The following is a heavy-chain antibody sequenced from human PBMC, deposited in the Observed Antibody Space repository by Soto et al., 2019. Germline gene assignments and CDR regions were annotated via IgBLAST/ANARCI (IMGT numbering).Heavy chain of an antibody. CDR3: AKDRGITMLVSGGMDV. J-gene: IGHJ6*02. V-gene: IGHV3-30*18. CDR1: GFIFSNYG. Sequence: QEQMVESGGGVVQPGRSLRLSCAASGFIFSNYGMEWVRQAPGQGLEWLAVISYDGSNKYYADSVKGRFTISRDSSKNTVYLQMSSLRPEDTAVYYCAKDRGITMLVSGGMDVWGQGTTVTVSS. CDR2: ISYDGSNK. D-gene: IGHD3-22*01.